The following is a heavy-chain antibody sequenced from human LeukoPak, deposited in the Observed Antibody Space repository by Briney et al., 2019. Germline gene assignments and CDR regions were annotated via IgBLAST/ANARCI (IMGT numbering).Heavy chain of an antibody. CDR2: ISYDGSNE. D-gene: IGHD3-22*01. CDR1: GFTFSYYT. V-gene: IGHV3-30-3*01. Sequence: PGGSLRLSCAASGFTFSYYTMHWVRQAPGKGLEWVAVISYDGSNEYYADSVKGRFTISRDNSKNTLYLQMNCLRVEDTAVYYCARVLNYYDSSGYYFPYWGQGTLVTVSS. CDR3: ARVLNYYDSSGYYFPY. J-gene: IGHJ4*02.